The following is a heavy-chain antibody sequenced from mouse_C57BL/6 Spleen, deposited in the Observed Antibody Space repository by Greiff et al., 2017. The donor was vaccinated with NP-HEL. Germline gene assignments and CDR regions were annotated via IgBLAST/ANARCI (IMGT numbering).Heavy chain of an antibody. CDR2: IYPGDGDT. CDR3: ARDRAGSGYYFDY. Sequence: VQLQQSGAELVKPGASVKISCKASGYAFSSYWMNWVKQRPGKGLEWIGQIYPGDGDTNSNGKFKGKATLTADKSSSTAYMQLSSLTSEDSAVYFCARDRAGSGYYFDYWGQGTTLTVSS. J-gene: IGHJ2*01. V-gene: IGHV1-80*01. CDR1: GYAFSSYW. D-gene: IGHD3-1*01.